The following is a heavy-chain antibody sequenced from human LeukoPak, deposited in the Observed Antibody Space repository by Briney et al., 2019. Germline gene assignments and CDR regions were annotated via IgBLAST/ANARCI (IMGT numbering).Heavy chain of an antibody. V-gene: IGHV3-74*01. CDR2: INSDGSST. CDR3: AGDRAGGNSRYFDL. J-gene: IGHJ2*01. Sequence: PGGSLRLSCAASGFTFSSYWMHWVRQAPGKGLVWVSRINSDGSSTTYADSVKGRFTISRDNAKNTLYLQMNSLRAEDTAVYYCAGDRAGGNSRYFDLWGRGTLVTVSS. CDR1: GFTFSSYW. D-gene: IGHD4-23*01.